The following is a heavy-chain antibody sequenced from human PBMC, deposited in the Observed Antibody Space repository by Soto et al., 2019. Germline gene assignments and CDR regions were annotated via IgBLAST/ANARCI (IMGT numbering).Heavy chain of an antibody. J-gene: IGHJ4*02. CDR1: GGPIKTGDYY. D-gene: IGHD3-10*01. CDR3: ARAGFSYGHLLV. CDR2: VFYSGAT. V-gene: IGHV4-30-4*01. Sequence: NPSETLSLTCNVSGGPIKTGDYYWDWIRQPPGKGLEWIGYVFYSGATNYSPSLKSRAAISMDTSKNQFSLSLTSVTAADTAVYYCARAGFSYGHLLVWGQGSRVTVSS.